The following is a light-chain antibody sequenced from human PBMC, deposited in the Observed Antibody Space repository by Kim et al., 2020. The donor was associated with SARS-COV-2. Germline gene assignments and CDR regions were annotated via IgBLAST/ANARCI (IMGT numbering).Light chain of an antibody. J-gene: IGLJ3*02. Sequence: QSVLTQPASVSESPGQSITISCTGTSSDIGVYNYVSWYQQKSDKAPKLLIYNVSQRPSGVSDRFSGSKSGNTASLTISGLQAEDEADYYCNSYTRSDTWVFGGGTQLTVL. V-gene: IGLV2-14*01. CDR2: NVS. CDR1: SSDIGVYNY. CDR3: NSYTRSDTWV.